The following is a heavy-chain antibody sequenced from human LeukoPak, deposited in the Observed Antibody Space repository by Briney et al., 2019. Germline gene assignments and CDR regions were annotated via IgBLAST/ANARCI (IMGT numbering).Heavy chain of an antibody. CDR1: GYFISSAYY. CDR2: ILHSGRT. V-gene: IGHV4-38-2*02. D-gene: IGHD3-10*01. CDR3: ARDFSYYYGSGSDYNVGFDY. Sequence: SETLSLTCTVSGYFISSAYYWGWIRQPPGKGLEWIGSILHSGRTSYNPSLKSRVTISIDTSKNQFSLKLSSVTAADTAVYYCARDFSYYYGSGSDYNVGFDYWGQGVLVTVSS. J-gene: IGHJ4*02.